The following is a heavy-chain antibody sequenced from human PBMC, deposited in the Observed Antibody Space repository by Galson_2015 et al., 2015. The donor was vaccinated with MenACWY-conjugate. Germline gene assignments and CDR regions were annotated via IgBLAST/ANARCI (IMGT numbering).Heavy chain of an antibody. CDR3: ARGLWEEGPGFPSYFDS. CDR1: GYTFTKYA. J-gene: IGHJ4*02. CDR2: IDAGNGRT. D-gene: IGHD3-16*01. Sequence: SVKVSCKASGYTFTKYAVHWVRQAPGQRLEWMGWIDAGNGRTKYSQNFQGKVTITRDTSASTAYMDLSSLRSEDTAVYFCARGLWEEGPGFPSYFDSWGQGTLVTVSS. V-gene: IGHV1-3*01.